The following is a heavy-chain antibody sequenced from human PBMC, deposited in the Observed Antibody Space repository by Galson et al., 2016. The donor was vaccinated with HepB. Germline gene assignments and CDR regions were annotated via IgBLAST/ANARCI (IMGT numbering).Heavy chain of an antibody. J-gene: IGHJ4*02. D-gene: IGHD4/OR15-4a*01. V-gene: IGHV3-74*01. CDR2: INSDGSST. CDR1: GFSFTNAW. Sequence: SLRLSCAASGFSFTNAWMCWVRQGPGKGLVWVSRINSDGSSTTCADSVKGRFTISRDNAKNTLYLQMNSLRTEDTAVYYCARDPSRSIFDYGGDYWGQGTLVTVSS. CDR3: ARDPSRSIFDYGGDY.